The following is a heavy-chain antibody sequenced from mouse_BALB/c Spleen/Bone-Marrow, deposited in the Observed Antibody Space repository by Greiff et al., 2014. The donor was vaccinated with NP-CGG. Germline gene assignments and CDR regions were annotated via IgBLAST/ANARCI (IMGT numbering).Heavy chain of an antibody. D-gene: IGHD2-14*01. CDR3: ARDVPLYDVGYFDY. Sequence: EVQGVESGGGLVQPGGSRKLSCAASGFTFSSFGMHWVRQAPEKGLEWVAYISNGSSTIYYADTVKGRFTISRDNPKNTLFLQMTSLRSEDTAMYYCARDVPLYDVGYFDYWGQGTTLTVSS. CDR2: ISNGSSTI. J-gene: IGHJ2*01. CDR1: GFTFSSFG. V-gene: IGHV5-17*02.